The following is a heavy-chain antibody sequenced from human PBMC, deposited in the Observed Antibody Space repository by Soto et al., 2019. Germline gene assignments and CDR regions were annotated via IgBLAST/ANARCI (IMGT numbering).Heavy chain of an antibody. CDR2: IYYSGST. D-gene: IGHD2-15*01. V-gene: IGHV4-39*01. Sequence: QVQLQESGPGLVKPSEILSLTCTVAGDSISSDGYYWGWFRQPPGKGPEWMGSIYYSGSTYDNPSLKSRVTISRDTSKNQCSLKVSSVTATDAGVYYCARPRTHNKSGDCYYGVDVWGQGTTVTVSS. CDR3: ARPRTHNKSGDCYYGVDV. CDR1: GDSISSDGYY. J-gene: IGHJ6*02.